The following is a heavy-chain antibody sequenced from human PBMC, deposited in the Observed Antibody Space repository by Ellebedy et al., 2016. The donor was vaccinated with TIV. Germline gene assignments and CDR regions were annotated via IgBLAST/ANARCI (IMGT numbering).Heavy chain of an antibody. Sequence: GESLKISXEASVLPFNGYWMMWVRQAPGKGLEWVANIKGDGSVTYYADSVKGRFTLSRDNSRKTLYLEMTSLRHEDTAVYYCAKDKGSGTQYNLYYGLDVWGQGTPVTVAS. CDR2: IKGDGSVT. J-gene: IGHJ6*02. CDR1: VLPFNGYW. D-gene: IGHD3-10*01. V-gene: IGHV3-7*05. CDR3: AKDKGSGTQYNLYYGLDV.